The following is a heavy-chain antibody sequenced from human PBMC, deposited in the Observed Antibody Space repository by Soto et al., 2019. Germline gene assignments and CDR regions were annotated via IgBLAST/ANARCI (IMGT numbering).Heavy chain of an antibody. J-gene: IGHJ4*02. CDR1: GFTFSSYA. Sequence: EVQLLESGGGLVQPGGSLRLSCAASGFTFSSYAMSWVRQAPGKGLEWVSAISGSGGSTYYADSVKGRFTISRDNSKNTLYLQMSSLRAEDTAVYYCASAQPGYGDPADYWGQGTLVTVSS. V-gene: IGHV3-23*01. CDR2: ISGSGGST. D-gene: IGHD4-17*01. CDR3: ASAQPGYGDPADY.